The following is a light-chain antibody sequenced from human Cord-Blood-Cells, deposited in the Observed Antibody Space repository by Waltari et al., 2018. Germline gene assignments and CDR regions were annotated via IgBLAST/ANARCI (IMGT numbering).Light chain of an antibody. CDR3: CSYAGSYPWV. CDR2: DVR. CDR1: SSDVGGYNY. V-gene: IGLV2-11*01. J-gene: IGLJ3*02. Sequence: QSALTQPRSVSGSPGQSVTISCTGTSSDVGGYNYVSWYQQHPGKAPKLMIYDVRKRPSGVPDRFSRSKSGNTASLTISGLQAEDEADYYCCSYAGSYPWVFGGGTKLTVL.